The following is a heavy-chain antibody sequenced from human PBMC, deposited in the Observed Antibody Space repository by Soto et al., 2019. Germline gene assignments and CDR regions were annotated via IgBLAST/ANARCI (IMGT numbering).Heavy chain of an antibody. D-gene: IGHD6-13*01. CDR2: VYRSGST. CDR3: ARACATIAAAAIFDC. V-gene: IGHV4-4*02. CDR1: GGSISTSNW. J-gene: IGHJ4*02. Sequence: QVQLQESGPGLVKPSGTLSLTCAVSGGSISTSNWWSWVRQPPGKGLGCSGEVYRSGSTYYNPSPESRLTISVDKSTNQCSLKRTSVTAADTAVYYCARACATIAAAAIFDCGGQGSLVTVT.